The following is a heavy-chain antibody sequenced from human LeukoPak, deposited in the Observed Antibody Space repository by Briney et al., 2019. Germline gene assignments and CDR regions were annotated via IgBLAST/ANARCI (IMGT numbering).Heavy chain of an antibody. J-gene: IGHJ4*02. CDR2: ISGSGGST. CDR3: ARDGSDYGDYYFDS. V-gene: IGHV3-23*01. CDR1: GFTFSSYA. Sequence: GGSLRLSCAASGFTFSSYAMSWVRQAPGKGLEWVPAISGSGGSTCYADSVKGRFTISRDNSKNTLYLQMNSLRAEDTALYYCARDGSDYGDYYFDSWGQGTLVTVSS. D-gene: IGHD4-17*01.